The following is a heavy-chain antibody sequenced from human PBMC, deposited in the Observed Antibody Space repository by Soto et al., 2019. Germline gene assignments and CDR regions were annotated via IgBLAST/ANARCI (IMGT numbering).Heavy chain of an antibody. J-gene: IGHJ1*01. CDR2: IYSGGST. CDR3: ARDLNYDSSTCH. Sequence: PVGSLRLSCAASGFIVSSNYMIWVRQAPGKGLEWVSLIYSGGSTYYADSVKGRFTISRDKSKNTLYLQMNSLRVEDTAVYYCARDLNYDSSTCHWGQGTLVTDS. V-gene: IGHV3-66*01. D-gene: IGHD3-22*01. CDR1: GFIVSSNY.